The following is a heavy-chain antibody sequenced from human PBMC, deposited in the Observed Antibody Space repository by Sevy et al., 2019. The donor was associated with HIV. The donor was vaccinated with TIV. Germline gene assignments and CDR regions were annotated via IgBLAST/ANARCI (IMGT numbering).Heavy chain of an antibody. D-gene: IGHD3-10*01. J-gene: IGHJ5*02. CDR3: ARDRSEGVYRGFDP. V-gene: IGHV3-21*01. CDR2: ISSSSSYI. CDR1: GFTFFSYS. Sequence: GGSLRLSCAASGFTFFSYSMNWVRQAPGKGLEWVSSISSSSSYIYYADSVKGGFTISRDNAKNSLYLQMNSLRAEDTAIYYCARDRSEGVYRGFDPWGQGTLVTVSS.